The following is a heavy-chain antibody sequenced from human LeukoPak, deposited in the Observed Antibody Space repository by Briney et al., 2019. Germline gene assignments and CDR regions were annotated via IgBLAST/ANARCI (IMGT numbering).Heavy chain of an antibody. V-gene: IGHV3-48*03. CDR1: GFTFSSYE. CDR2: ISSSGSTI. Sequence: GGSLRLSCAASGFTFSSYEMNWVRQAPGKGLGWVSYISSSGSTIYYADSVKGRFTISRDNAKNSLYLQMNSLRAEDTAVYYCAELGITMIGGVWGKGTRSPSPQ. J-gene: IGHJ6*04. D-gene: IGHD3-10*02. CDR3: AELGITMIGGV.